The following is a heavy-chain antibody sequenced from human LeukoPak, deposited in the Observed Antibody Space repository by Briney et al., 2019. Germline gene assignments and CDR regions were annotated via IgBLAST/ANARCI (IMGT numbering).Heavy chain of an antibody. J-gene: IGHJ4*02. Sequence: SGGSLRLSCAASGFTFSSYSMNWVRQAPGKGLEWVSSISSSGSYIYYADSVKGRFTISRDNAKNSLYLQMNSLRAEDTAVYYCARHSVQLWSMYYFDYWGQGTLVTVSS. D-gene: IGHD5-18*01. CDR1: GFTFSSYS. V-gene: IGHV3-21*01. CDR3: ARHSVQLWSMYYFDY. CDR2: ISSSGSYI.